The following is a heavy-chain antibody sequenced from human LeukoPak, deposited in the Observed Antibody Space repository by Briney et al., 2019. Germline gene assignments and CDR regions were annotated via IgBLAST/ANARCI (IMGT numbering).Heavy chain of an antibody. V-gene: IGHV3-23*01. CDR3: ARAIVEATTADY. CDR2: ISGSGAGT. CDR1: GFTFSSYG. Sequence: PGGSLRLSCAASGFTFSSYGMYWVRQAPGKGLEWVSVISGSGAGTYYADSVKGRFTISRDNSKNTLYLQMNSLRAEDTAVYYCARAIVEATTADYWGQGTLVTVSS. D-gene: IGHD1-26*01. J-gene: IGHJ4*02.